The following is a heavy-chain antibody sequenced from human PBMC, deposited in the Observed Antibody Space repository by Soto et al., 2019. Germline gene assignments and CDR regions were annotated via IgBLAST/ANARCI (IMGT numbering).Heavy chain of an antibody. J-gene: IGHJ3*02. D-gene: IGHD3-10*01. Sequence: EVQLLESGGGLVQPGGSLRLSCAASGFTFSSYAMSWVRQAPGKGLEWVSAISGSGGSTYYADSVKGRFTISRDTSNNTVYVQMISLRSGDTAVYYCAKDWAVRGEVVGGFGRHAFGIWGQGTMGTDSS. CDR1: GFTFSSYA. CDR3: AKDWAVRGEVVGGFGRHAFGI. CDR2: ISGSGGST. V-gene: IGHV3-23*01.